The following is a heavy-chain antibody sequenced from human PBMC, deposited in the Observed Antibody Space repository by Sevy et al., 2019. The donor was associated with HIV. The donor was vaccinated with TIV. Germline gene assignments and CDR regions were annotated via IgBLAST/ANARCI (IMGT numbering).Heavy chain of an antibody. Sequence: SETLSLTCSVSGGSMNLYYWSWIRHPPGKGLEWIGFIYYSWSTNYNPSLKSRVTISVDTSENQFSLKLSSVTAADTAVYYCARVGFNWNDVDYWGQGTLVTVSS. V-gene: IGHV4-59*01. CDR2: IYYSWST. CDR3: ARVGFNWNDVDY. J-gene: IGHJ4*02. D-gene: IGHD1-20*01. CDR1: GGSMNLYY.